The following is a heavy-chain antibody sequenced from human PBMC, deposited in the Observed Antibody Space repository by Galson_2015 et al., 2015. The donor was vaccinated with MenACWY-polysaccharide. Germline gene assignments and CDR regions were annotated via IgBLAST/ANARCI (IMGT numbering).Heavy chain of an antibody. CDR3: ARDLPPTSFDFDY. V-gene: IGHV3-48*01. Sequence: SLRLSCAASGSAFSSYCMHWVRQAPGKGLEWLSYITAGGGCIFYADSVKGRFTISRDNAMNSSYLQMNSLRVEDTAIYFCARDLPPTSFDFDYWGQGTLVTVSS. CDR2: ITAGGGCI. D-gene: IGHD2/OR15-2a*01. J-gene: IGHJ4*02. CDR1: GSAFSSYC.